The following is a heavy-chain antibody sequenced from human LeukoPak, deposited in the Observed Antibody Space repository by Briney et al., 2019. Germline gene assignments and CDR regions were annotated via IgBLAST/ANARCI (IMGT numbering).Heavy chain of an antibody. Sequence: PGGSLRLSCAASGFTFSGYAMTWVRQAPGKGLEWVSAISGGGERTYYSDSVRGRFTISRDNSENTLYLQMDSLRAEDTAVYYCAKIIGLSYYYDSSGYYPFDYWGQGTLVTVSS. CDR3: AKIIGLSYYYDSSGYYPFDY. J-gene: IGHJ4*02. CDR2: ISGGGERT. CDR1: GFTFSGYA. V-gene: IGHV3-23*01. D-gene: IGHD3-22*01.